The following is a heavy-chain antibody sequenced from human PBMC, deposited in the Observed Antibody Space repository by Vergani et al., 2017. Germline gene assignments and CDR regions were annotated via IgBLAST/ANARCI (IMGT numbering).Heavy chain of an antibody. CDR1: GFTFSSYS. J-gene: IGHJ4*02. Sequence: EVQLVESGGGLVKPGGSLRLSCAASGFTFSSYSMNWVRQAPGKGLEWVSSISSSSSYIYYADSVKGRFTISRDNANNSLYLQMNRLRAEDTAVYYCAREHSRYCSSTSCYTLDYWGPGTLVTVSS. V-gene: IGHV3-21*01. D-gene: IGHD2-2*02. CDR3: AREHSRYCSSTSCYTLDY. CDR2: ISSSSSYI.